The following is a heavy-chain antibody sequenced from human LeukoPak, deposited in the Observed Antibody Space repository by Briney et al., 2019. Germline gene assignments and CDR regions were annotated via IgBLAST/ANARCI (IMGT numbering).Heavy chain of an antibody. V-gene: IGHV3-53*01. CDR2: IYSGGTT. CDR3: AKQDTSMDYFDY. D-gene: IGHD5-18*01. CDR1: GFTVSSNY. Sequence: GGSLRLSCTASGFTVSSNYMSWVRQAPGKGLEWVSVIYSGGTTYYADSVKGRFTISRDNSKNTLYLQMNSLRAEDTAIYYCAKQDTSMDYFDYWGRGTLVSVSS. J-gene: IGHJ4*02.